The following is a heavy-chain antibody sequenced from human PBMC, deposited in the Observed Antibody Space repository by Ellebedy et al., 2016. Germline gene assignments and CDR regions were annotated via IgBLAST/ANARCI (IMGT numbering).Heavy chain of an antibody. Sequence: ASVKVSXXASGYTFTSYYMHWVRQAPGQGLEWMGIINPSGGSTSYAQKFQGRVTMTRDTSTSTVYMELSSLRSEDTAVYYCASLTTYYDFWSGSRGVDPWGQGTLVTVSS. CDR2: INPSGGST. V-gene: IGHV1-46*01. CDR1: GYTFTSYY. D-gene: IGHD3-3*01. CDR3: ASLTTYYDFWSGSRGVDP. J-gene: IGHJ5*02.